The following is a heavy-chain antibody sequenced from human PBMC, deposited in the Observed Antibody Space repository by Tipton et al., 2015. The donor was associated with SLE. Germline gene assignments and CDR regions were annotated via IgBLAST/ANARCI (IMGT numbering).Heavy chain of an antibody. Sequence: GLVKPSQTLSLTCAVSGGSISIGGYSWSWLRQHPGRGLEWIGYVFYSGRTYYNPSLKSRVTISEDTAKNQFSLKLSSVTAADTGVYYCAAGSEGGDGYYYYYYMDVWGKGTTVTVSS. D-gene: IGHD2-21*02. V-gene: IGHV4-31*11. J-gene: IGHJ6*03. CDR3: AAGSEGGDGYYYYYYMDV. CDR2: VFYSGRT. CDR1: GGSISIGGYS.